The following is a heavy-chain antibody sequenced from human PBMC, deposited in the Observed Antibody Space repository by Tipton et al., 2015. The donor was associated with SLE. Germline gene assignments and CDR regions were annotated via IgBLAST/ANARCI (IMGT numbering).Heavy chain of an antibody. Sequence: TLSLTCTVSGGSISSYSYYWGWIRQPPGKGLEWIGYIYTSVSTNYNPSLKSRVTISVDTSKKQFSLKLSSVTAADTAVYYCARGDYYYGMDVWGQGTTVTVSS. J-gene: IGHJ6*02. CDR3: ARGDYYYGMDV. CDR1: GGSISSYSYY. CDR2: IYTSVST. V-gene: IGHV4-61*05.